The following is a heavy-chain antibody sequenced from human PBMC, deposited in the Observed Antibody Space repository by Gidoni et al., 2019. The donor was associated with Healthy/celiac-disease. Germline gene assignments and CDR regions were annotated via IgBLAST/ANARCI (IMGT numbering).Heavy chain of an antibody. CDR3: AKDLQSRPDDAFDI. J-gene: IGHJ3*02. V-gene: IGHV3-9*01. Sequence: EVQLVESGGGLVQPGRSLRLSCAASGFTFDAYAMHWVRQAPGKGLEWVSGISWNSGSIGYADSVKGRFTISRDNDKNSLYLQMNSLRAEDTALYYCAKDLQSRPDDAFDIWGQGTMVTVSS. CDR2: ISWNSGSI. CDR1: GFTFDAYA.